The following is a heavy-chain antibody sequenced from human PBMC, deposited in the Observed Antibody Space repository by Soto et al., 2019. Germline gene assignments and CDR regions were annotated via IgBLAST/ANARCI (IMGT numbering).Heavy chain of an antibody. CDR1: GGSISSYY. CDR2: IYYSGST. V-gene: IGHV4-59*01. D-gene: IGHD6-13*01. J-gene: IGHJ5*02. CDR3: AIDFNHGGIAAAENWFDP. Sequence: SETLSLTCTVSGGSISSYYWSWIRQPPGKGLEWIGYIYYSGSTNYNPSLKSRVTISVDTSKNHFSLKLSSVTAADTAVYYCAIDFNHGGIAAAENWFDPWGQGTLDTVSS.